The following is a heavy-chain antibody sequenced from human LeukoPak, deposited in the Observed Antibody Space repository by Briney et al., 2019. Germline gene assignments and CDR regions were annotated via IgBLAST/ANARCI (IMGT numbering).Heavy chain of an antibody. CDR1: GYTFTSYY. V-gene: IGHV1-2*02. CDR2: INPNSGGT. D-gene: IGHD4-23*01. Sequence: ASVKVSCKASGYTFTSYYMHWVRQAPGQGREWMGWINPNSGGTNYTQKFQGRVTMTRDTSISTAYMERSRMRSDDTAVYYCARSDYGGNSMATDYCGQGTLVTVSS. CDR3: ARSDYGGNSMATDY. J-gene: IGHJ4*02.